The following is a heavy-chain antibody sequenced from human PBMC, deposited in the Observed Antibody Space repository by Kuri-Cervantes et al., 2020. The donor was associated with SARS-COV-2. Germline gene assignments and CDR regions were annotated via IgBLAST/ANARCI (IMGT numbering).Heavy chain of an antibody. CDR2: IRSKAYGGTT. CDR1: GFTFGDYA. V-gene: IGHV3-49*04. J-gene: IGHJ4*02. CDR3: TRDSLWSGYFNY. Sequence: GGSLRLSCTASGFTFGDYAMSWVRQAPGKGLEWVGLIRSKAYGGTTEYAASVKGRFTISRDDSKSIAYLQMNSLKTEDTAVYYCTRDSLWSGYFNYWGQGTLVTVSS. D-gene: IGHD3-3*01.